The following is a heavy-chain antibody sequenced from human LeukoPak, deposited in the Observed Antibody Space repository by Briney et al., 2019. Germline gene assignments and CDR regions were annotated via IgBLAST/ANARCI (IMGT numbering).Heavy chain of an antibody. V-gene: IGHV1-3*02. D-gene: IGHD1-26*01. CDR3: ARDRGWWELDY. CDR2: SNAGNGNT. J-gene: IGHJ4*02. Sequence: ASVKVSCKASGFTFTSYDINWVRQAPGQRLEWMGWSNAGNGNTKYSQEFQGRVTITRDTSASTAYMELSSLRSEDMAVYYCARDRGWWELDYWGQGTLVTVSS. CDR1: GFTFTSYD.